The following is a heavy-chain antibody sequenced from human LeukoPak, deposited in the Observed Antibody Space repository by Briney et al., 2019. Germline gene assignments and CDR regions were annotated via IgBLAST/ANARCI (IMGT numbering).Heavy chain of an antibody. CDR3: ARAPVYSSSWLFDY. Sequence: PSATLSLTCTVSGGSISMGGYYWSWIRRHPGKGLVWIGYIYYGGSTYYNQSLKSRFTISVDTSKNQLYLQLSSVTAADTAVYYCARAPVYSSSWLFDYWGQGTLVTVSS. D-gene: IGHD6-13*01. V-gene: IGHV4-31*03. J-gene: IGHJ4*02. CDR1: GGSISMGGYY. CDR2: IYYGGST.